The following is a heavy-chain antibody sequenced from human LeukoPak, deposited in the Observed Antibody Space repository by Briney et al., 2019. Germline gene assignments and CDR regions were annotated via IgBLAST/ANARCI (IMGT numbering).Heavy chain of an antibody. CDR3: ARDNDSSGYSPDAFDI. CDR2: ISYDGSNK. Sequence: PGGSLRLSCAASGFTFSSYGMHWVRQAPGKGLEWVAVISYDGSNKYYADSVKGRFTISRDNSKNTLYLQMNSLRAEDTAVYYCARDNDSSGYSPDAFDIWGQGTMVTVPS. D-gene: IGHD3-22*01. V-gene: IGHV3-30*19. CDR1: GFTFSSYG. J-gene: IGHJ3*02.